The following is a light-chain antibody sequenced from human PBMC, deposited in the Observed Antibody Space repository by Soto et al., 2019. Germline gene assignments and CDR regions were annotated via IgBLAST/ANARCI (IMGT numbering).Light chain of an antibody. CDR1: QSVNSM. CDR2: GAS. J-gene: IGKJ5*01. Sequence: EIVMTQSPATLSVSPGERATLSCRGSQSVNSMLAWYQQKPGQAPRLLIYGASTRATGIPARFSGSGSGTDFTLTINSLEPEDSAVYYCQQRSNWPSITFGQGTRLEI. V-gene: IGKV3-15*01. CDR3: QQRSNWPSIT.